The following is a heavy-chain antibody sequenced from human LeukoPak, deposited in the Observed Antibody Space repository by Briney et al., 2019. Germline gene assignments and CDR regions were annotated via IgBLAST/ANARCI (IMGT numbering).Heavy chain of an antibody. V-gene: IGHV3-7*03. J-gene: IGHJ4*02. Sequence: GGSLRLSCVASGFTFSTYWMRWVRQAPGKGLESVANIKHDGGESYYGDSVKGRFSISRDNSKNTLYLQMNSLRAEDTAVYYCAGGYSSSSVDYWGQETLVTVSS. CDR2: IKHDGGES. CDR1: GFTFSTYW. CDR3: AGGYSSSSVDY. D-gene: IGHD6-6*01.